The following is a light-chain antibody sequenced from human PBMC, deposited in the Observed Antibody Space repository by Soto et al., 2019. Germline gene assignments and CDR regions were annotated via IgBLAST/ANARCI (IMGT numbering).Light chain of an antibody. Sequence: EIVLTHSPATLSLSPVERATLSFSSSQSVSSYLAWYQQKPGQAPRLLIYGASSRATGIPDRFSGSGSGTDFTLTISSLEPDDFAVYYCQQRADWPITFGQGTRLENK. J-gene: IGKJ5*01. CDR3: QQRADWPIT. CDR2: GAS. CDR1: QSVSSY. V-gene: IGKV3-11*01.